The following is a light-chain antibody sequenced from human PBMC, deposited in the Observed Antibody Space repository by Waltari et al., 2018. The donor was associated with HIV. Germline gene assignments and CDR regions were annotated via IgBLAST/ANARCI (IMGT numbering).Light chain of an antibody. V-gene: IGLV3-21*02. CDR1: STGSQS. CDR3: QVWDSNSDHWV. Sequence: YVCTPPPSAPVAPGQMAGIACGGNSTGSQSMHWYQQKPGRAPVVVVYDDSDRPSGIPERFSGSNSGNTATLTISRVEAGDEADYYCQVWDSNSDHWVFGGGTKLTVL. J-gene: IGLJ3*02. CDR2: DDS.